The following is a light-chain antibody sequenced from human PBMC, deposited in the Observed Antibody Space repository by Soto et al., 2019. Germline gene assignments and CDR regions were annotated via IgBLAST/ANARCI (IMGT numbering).Light chain of an antibody. Sequence: PGERATLSCRASPSVTNYLAWXQQXPXXXXXLXXXGAFNRATGIPARFSGSGSGADFTLTISSLEPEDFAVYYCQQRNIWPPVTFGQGTRLEIK. CDR3: QQRNIWPPVT. CDR1: PSVTNY. J-gene: IGKJ5*01. V-gene: IGKV3-11*01. CDR2: GAF.